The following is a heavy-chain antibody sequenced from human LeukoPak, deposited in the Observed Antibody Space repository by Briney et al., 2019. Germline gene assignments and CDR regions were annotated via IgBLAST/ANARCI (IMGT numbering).Heavy chain of an antibody. V-gene: IGHV4-30-4*07. CDR1: GVSISSGGYS. Sequence: SETLSLTCTVSGVSISSGGYSWSWIRQPPGKGLEWIGYIYYSGSTYYNPSLKSRVTVSVDTSKNQFSLKLSSVTAADTAVYYCARGSDGLGYFDYWGQGTLVTVSS. CDR3: ARGSDGLGYFDY. J-gene: IGHJ4*02. CDR2: IYYSGST. D-gene: IGHD7-27*01.